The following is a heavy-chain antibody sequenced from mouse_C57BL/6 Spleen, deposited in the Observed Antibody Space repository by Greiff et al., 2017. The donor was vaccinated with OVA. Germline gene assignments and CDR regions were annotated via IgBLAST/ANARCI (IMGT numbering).Heavy chain of an antibody. CDR2: IDPSDSYT. CDR1: GYTFTSYW. J-gene: IGHJ4*01. Sequence: VQLQQPGAELVMPGASVKLSCKASGYTFTSYWMHWVKQRPGQGLEWIGEIDPSDSYTNYNQKFKGKSTLTVDTSSSTAYMQLSSLTSEDSAVYYGARRVMGTTEALDYWGQGTSVTVSS. D-gene: IGHD2-14*01. CDR3: ARRVMGTTEALDY. V-gene: IGHV1-69*01.